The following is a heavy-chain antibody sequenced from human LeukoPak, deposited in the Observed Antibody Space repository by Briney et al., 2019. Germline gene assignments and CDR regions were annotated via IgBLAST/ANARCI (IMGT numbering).Heavy chain of an antibody. V-gene: IGHV3-23*01. D-gene: IGHD4-11*01. Sequence: GGSLRLSCAASGFTFSSYAMSWVRQAPGKGLEWVSAISGSGGSTYYADSEKGRFTISRDNSKNTLYLQMSSLRAEDTAVYYCAKDRIYSNYFDYWGQGTLVTVSS. CDR3: AKDRIYSNYFDY. CDR1: GFTFSSYA. CDR2: ISGSGGST. J-gene: IGHJ4*02.